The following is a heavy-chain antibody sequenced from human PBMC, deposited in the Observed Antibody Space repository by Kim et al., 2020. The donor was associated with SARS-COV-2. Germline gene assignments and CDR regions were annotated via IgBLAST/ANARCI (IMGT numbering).Heavy chain of an antibody. V-gene: IGHV3-23*01. Sequence: GGSLRLSCAASGFSFRSYAMSWVRQAPGKGLEWVSALSNSGDDTYYANSVKGRFTISRVNSKNTLYLQMNSLRPEDTALYYCARDWSAVAGLYDGFDVWGQGTMVTVSS. J-gene: IGHJ3*01. CDR2: LSNSGDDT. CDR1: GFSFRSYA. CDR3: ARDWSAVAGLYDGFDV. D-gene: IGHD6-19*01.